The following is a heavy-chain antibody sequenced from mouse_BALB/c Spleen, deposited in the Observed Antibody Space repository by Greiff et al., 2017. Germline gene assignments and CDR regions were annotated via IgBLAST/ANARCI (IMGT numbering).Heavy chain of an antibody. CDR2: SRNKANDYTT. J-gene: IGHJ3*01. Sequence: EVKLVESGGGLVQPGGSLRLSCATSGFTFSDFYMEWVRQPPGKRLEWIAASRNKANDYTTEYSASVKGRFIVSRDTSQSILYLQMNALRAEDTAIYYCARDDGYYGSSWFAYWGQGTPVTVSA. V-gene: IGHV7-1*02. D-gene: IGHD1-1*01. CDR3: ARDDGYYGSSWFAY. CDR1: GFTFSDFY.